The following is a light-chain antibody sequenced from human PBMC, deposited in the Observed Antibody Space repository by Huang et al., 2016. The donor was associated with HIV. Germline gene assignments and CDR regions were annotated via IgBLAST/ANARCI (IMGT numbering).Light chain of an antibody. CDR3: QQYNDWPLT. V-gene: IGKV3-15*01. CDR1: PSVSNY. J-gene: IGKJ4*01. Sequence: EIVMTQSPATLSVSPGERAPLSCMASPSVSNYLAWYQQNPGQSPRLLIYDASTGATGIPARFSGSGSGTEFTLNISSLQAEDSAVYYCQQYNDWPLTFGGGTKVEIK. CDR2: DAS.